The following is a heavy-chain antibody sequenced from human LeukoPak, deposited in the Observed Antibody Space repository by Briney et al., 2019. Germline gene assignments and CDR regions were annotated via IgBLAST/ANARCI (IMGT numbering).Heavy chain of an antibody. J-gene: IGHJ2*01. CDR2: IIPIFCTA. CDR1: GGTFSSYA. D-gene: IGHD3-10*01. V-gene: IGHV1-69*06. Sequence: GASVKVSCKASGGTFSSYAISWVRQAPGQGLEWMGGIIPIFCTANYAQKFQGRVTITADKSTSTAYMELSSLRSEDTAVYYCARDRERYYYGSGSLYWYFDLWGRGTLVTVSS. CDR3: ARDRERYYYGSGSLYWYFDL.